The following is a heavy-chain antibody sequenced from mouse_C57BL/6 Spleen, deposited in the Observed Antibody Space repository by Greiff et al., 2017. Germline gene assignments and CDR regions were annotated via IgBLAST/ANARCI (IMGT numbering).Heavy chain of an antibody. J-gene: IGHJ1*03. D-gene: IGHD1-1*02. CDR1: GFNIKDDY. Sequence: VQLQQSGAELVRPGASVKLSCTASGFNIKDDYMNWVKQRPEQGLEWIGWIDPENGDTEYASKFQGKATITADTSSKTAYLQLSRLTSEDSAVDFFTLGGYSSFDVWGTGTTVTVSS. CDR3: TLGGYSSFDV. CDR2: IDPENGDT. V-gene: IGHV14-4*01.